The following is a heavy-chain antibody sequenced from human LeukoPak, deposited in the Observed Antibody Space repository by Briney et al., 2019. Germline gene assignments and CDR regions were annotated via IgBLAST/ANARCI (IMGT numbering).Heavy chain of an antibody. CDR1: GGSINNYY. CDR3: ARQSRGAAAACDY. Sequence: SETLSLTCTVSGGSINNYYWTWLRQPPGKGLEWLGYMYYTGSTNYNPSLKSRATISLDTSKNQFSLKLTSVTAGDTAMYYCARQSRGAAAACDYWGQGTLVTVSS. D-gene: IGHD6-13*01. J-gene: IGHJ4*02. CDR2: MYYTGST. V-gene: IGHV4-59*01.